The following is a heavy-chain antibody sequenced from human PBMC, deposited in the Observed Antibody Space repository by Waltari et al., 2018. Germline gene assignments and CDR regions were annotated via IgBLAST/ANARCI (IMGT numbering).Heavy chain of an antibody. V-gene: IGHV4-39*01. CDR3: ARQDYYYVKGYFDL. CDR2: IFYSGAT. CDR1: GGSISSVAYY. D-gene: IGHD3-22*01. Sequence: QLQLQESGPGLVKPSETVSLTCTVSGGSISSVAYYWGWVRQPPGKGLEFIANIFYSGATYYNPSLESRVTISVDTSKNQFSLELTSVTDADTAVYYCARQDYYYVKGYFDLWGRGTLVTVSS. J-gene: IGHJ2*01.